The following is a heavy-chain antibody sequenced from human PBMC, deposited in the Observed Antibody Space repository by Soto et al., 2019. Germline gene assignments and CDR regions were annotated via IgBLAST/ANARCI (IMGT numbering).Heavy chain of an antibody. J-gene: IGHJ4*02. CDR2: INPNSGGT. CDR1: GYTFTGYD. V-gene: IGHV1-2*02. CDR3: ARKVRDYNFDY. Sequence: ASVKVSCKASGYTFTGYDMHWILQAPGQGLEWMGWINPNSGGTNYAQKFQGRATMTRDTSISTAYMELSRLRSDDTAVFYCARKVRDYNFDYWGQGTLVTVSS. D-gene: IGHD3-16*01.